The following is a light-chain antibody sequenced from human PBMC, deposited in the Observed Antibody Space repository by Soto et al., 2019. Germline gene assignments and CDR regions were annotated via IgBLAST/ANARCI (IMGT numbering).Light chain of an antibody. CDR3: QQYGSSPYT. Sequence: ESVGTQSPGTLSLSPGERATLSCRASQSVSSSYLAWYQQKHGQAPRLLIYGASSRATGIPDRFSGSGSGTDFTLTISRLEPEDFSVYYCQQYGSSPYTFGHGTKLEIK. V-gene: IGKV3-20*01. J-gene: IGKJ2*01. CDR1: QSVSSSY. CDR2: GAS.